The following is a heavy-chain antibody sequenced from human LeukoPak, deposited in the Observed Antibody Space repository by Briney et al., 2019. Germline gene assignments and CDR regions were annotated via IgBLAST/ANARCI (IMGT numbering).Heavy chain of an antibody. V-gene: IGHV4-34*01. CDR1: GGSFSNYY. CDR2: INDSGRT. Sequence: ASETLSLTCAVYGGSFSNYYWSWIRQTPGKGMEWIGEINDSGRTNYNPSLMSRVTVSVDTSKNQFSLRLTSVTATDTAVYYCARRWNYGRNYYIDVWGKGAAVSVFS. CDR3: ARRWNYGRNYYIDV. J-gene: IGHJ6*03. D-gene: IGHD1-7*01.